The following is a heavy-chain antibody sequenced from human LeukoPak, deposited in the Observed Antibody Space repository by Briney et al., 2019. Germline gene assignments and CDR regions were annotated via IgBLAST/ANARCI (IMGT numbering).Heavy chain of an antibody. V-gene: IGHV1-46*01. Sequence: ASVKVSCKASGYTFTSYYMHWVRQAPGQGLEWMGIINPSGGSTSYAQKFQGRVTMTRDMSTSTVYMELSSLRSEDTAVYYCASEASTAMVKVDYWGQGTLVTVSS. J-gene: IGHJ4*02. CDR2: INPSGGST. CDR1: GYTFTSYY. D-gene: IGHD5-18*01. CDR3: ASEASTAMVKVDY.